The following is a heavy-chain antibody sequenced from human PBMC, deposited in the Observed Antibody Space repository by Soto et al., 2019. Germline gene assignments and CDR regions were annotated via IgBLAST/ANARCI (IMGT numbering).Heavy chain of an antibody. D-gene: IGHD2-15*01. J-gene: IGHJ4*02. CDR1: GGSFSGYY. CDR2: INHSGST. V-gene: IGHV4-34*01. Sequence: PSVTLSLTCAVYGGSFSGYYWSWIRRPPGKGLEWIGEINHSGSTNYNPSLKSRVTISVDTSKNQFSLKLSSVTAADTAVYYCARKFMVVAATYYFDYWGQGTLVTVSS. CDR3: ARKFMVVAATYYFDY.